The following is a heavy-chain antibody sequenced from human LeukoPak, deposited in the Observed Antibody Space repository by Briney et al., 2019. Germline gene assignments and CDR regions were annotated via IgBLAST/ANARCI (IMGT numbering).Heavy chain of an antibody. D-gene: IGHD1-26*01. V-gene: IGHV3-21*01. J-gene: IGHJ4*02. CDR2: ISSSSSYI. Sequence: GGSLRLSCAASELTLSSNYISCIAEAPGKGRECGSSISSSSSYIYYADSVKGRFTISRDNAKNSLYLQMNSLRAEDTAVYYCARDSGSYFRWGVNYFDYWGQGTLVTVSS. CDR1: ELTLSSNY. CDR3: ARDSGSYFRWGVNYFDY.